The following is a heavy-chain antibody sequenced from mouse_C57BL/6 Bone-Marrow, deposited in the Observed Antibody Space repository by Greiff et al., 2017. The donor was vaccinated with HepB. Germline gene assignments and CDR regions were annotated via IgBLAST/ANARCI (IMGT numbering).Heavy chain of an antibody. Sequence: EVQLVESGPGLVKPSQSLSLTCSVTGYSITSGYYWNWIRQFPGNKLEWMGYISYDGSNNYNPSLKNRISITRDTSKNQFFLKLNSVTTEDTATYYCARGRLRRFAYWGQGTLVTVSA. V-gene: IGHV3-6*01. CDR2: ISYDGSN. J-gene: IGHJ3*01. D-gene: IGHD3-2*02. CDR1: GYSITSGYY. CDR3: ARGRLRRFAY.